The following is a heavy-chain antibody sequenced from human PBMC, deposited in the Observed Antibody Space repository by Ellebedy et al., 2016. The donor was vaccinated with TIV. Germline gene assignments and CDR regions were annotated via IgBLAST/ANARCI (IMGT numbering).Heavy chain of an antibody. CDR2: ISSGSSYI. V-gene: IGHV3-21*01. J-gene: IGHJ6*02. Sequence: GGSLRLSXTASGFSFSTYAMNWVRQAPGKGLEWVSYISSGSSYIFYADSMKGRFTISRDNAKNSLYLQMNSLRADDTAVYYCARLEGERYDGYGTDVWGQGTTVTVSS. D-gene: IGHD1-1*01. CDR1: GFSFSTYA. CDR3: ARLEGERYDGYGTDV.